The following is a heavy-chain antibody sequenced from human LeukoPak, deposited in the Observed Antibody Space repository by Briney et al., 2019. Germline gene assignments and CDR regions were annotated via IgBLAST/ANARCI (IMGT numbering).Heavy chain of an antibody. J-gene: IGHJ4*02. CDR3: ARVFCTGGSCWQY. CDR2: INHSGST. D-gene: IGHD2-15*01. V-gene: IGHV4-34*01. CDR1: GGSLSVYY. Sequence: PSETLSLTCAVYGGSLSVYYWSWIRQPPGKGLEWIGEINHSGSTNYNPSLKSRVTISVDTSKNQFSLKLSSVTAADTAVYYCARVFCTGGSCWQYWGQGTLVTVSS.